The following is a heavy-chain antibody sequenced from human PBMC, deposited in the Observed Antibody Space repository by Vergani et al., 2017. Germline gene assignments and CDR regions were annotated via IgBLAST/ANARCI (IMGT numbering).Heavy chain of an antibody. J-gene: IGHJ6*02. CDR2: ISGSGGST. CDR3: AKDNIVVVXAAIYGGYYYGMDV. CDR1: GFTFSSYA. Sequence: EVQLLESGGGLVQPGGSLRLSCAASGFTFSSYAMSWVRQAPGKGLEWVSAISGSGGSTYYADSVKGRFTISRDNSKNTLYLQMNSLRAEDTAVYYCAKDNIVVVXAAIYGGYYYGMDVWGQGTTVTVSS. D-gene: IGHD2-2*02. V-gene: IGHV3-23*01.